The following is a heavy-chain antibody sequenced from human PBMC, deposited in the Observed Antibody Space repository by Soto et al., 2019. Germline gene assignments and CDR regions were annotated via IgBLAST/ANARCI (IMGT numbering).Heavy chain of an antibody. Sequence: GASVKVSFKASGGTFSRYAIGWLRQAPGQGLEWMGGIIPIFGTANYAQKFQGRVTITADESTSTAYMELSSLRSEDTAVYYCARQYITIFGVVIRNNWFDPWGQGTLVTVSS. D-gene: IGHD3-3*01. V-gene: IGHV1-69*13. CDR3: ARQYITIFGVVIRNNWFDP. J-gene: IGHJ5*02. CDR2: IIPIFGTA. CDR1: GGTFSRYA.